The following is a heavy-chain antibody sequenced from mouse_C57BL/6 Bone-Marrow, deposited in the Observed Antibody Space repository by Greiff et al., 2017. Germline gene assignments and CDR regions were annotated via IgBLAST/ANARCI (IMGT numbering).Heavy chain of an antibody. CDR1: GFTFSSYA. Sequence: EVKLVESGEGLVKPGGSLKLSCAASGFTFSSYAMSWVRQTPEKRLEWVAYISSGGDYIYYADTVKGRFTLSRDNARNTLYLQMSSLKSEDTAMYYCTRGDYGSSYFDYWGQGTTLTVSS. V-gene: IGHV5S21*01. CDR3: TRGDYGSSYFDY. D-gene: IGHD1-1*01. J-gene: IGHJ2*01. CDR2: ISSGGDYI.